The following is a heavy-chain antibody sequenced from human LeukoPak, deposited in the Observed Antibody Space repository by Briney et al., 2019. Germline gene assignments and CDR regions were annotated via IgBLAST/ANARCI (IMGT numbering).Heavy chain of an antibody. J-gene: IGHJ4*02. CDR3: ASFTYYYDSSGPSFDY. V-gene: IGHV4-59*01. Sequence: SETLSLTCAVSGGSISSYYWSWIRQPPGKGLEWIGYIYYSGSTNYNPSLKSRVTISVDTSKNQFSLKLSSVTAADTAVYYCASFTYYYDSSGPSFDYWGQGTLVTVSS. D-gene: IGHD3-22*01. CDR1: GGSISSYY. CDR2: IYYSGST.